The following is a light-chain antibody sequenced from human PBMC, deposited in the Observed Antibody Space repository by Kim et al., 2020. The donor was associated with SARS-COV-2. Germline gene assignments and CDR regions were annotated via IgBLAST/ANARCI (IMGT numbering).Light chain of an antibody. CDR2: QDS. CDR3: QAGDSGTAV. Sequence: ESPGQTASITSTEDKVGDKDACWYQQKSGQSPGLIIYQDSKRPSGIPERFSGSNSGNAATLTISGTQAMDEADYYCQAGDSGTAVFGGGTQLTVL. CDR1: KVGDKD. J-gene: IGLJ2*01. V-gene: IGLV3-1*01.